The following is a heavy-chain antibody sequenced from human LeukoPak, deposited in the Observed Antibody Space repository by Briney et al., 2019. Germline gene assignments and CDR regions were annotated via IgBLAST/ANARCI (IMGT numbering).Heavy chain of an antibody. J-gene: IGHJ6*02. D-gene: IGHD6-13*01. CDR3: ARGGARSSSYYYYGMDV. V-gene: IGHV3-48*01. CDR2: IDSSSSTI. CDR1: GFDFSTYS. Sequence: GGSLRLSCAASGFDFSTYSMHWVRRAPGRGLEWLSYIDSSSSTIYYADSVKGRFTISRDNAKNSLYLQMNSLRAEDTAVFYCARGGARSSSYYYYGMDVWGLGTTVTASS.